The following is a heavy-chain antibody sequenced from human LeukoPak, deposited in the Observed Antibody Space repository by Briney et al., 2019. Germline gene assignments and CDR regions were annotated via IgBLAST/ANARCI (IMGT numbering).Heavy chain of an antibody. CDR1: GFTFSSYA. Sequence: GGSLRLSCAASGFTFSSYAMHWVRQAPGKGLEWVAVISYDGSNKYYADSVKGRFTISRDNSKNTLYLQMNSLRAEDTAVYYCARVPIRGPRMDVWGQGTTVTVSS. D-gene: IGHD3-16*01. J-gene: IGHJ6*02. CDR2: ISYDGSNK. V-gene: IGHV3-30-3*01. CDR3: ARVPIRGPRMDV.